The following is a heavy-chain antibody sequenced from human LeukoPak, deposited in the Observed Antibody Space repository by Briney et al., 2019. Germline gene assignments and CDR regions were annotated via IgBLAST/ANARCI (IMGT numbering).Heavy chain of an antibody. CDR1: GGSISSSSYY. Sequence: KTSETLSLTCTVSGGSISSSSYYWGWIRQPPGKGLEWIGSIYYSGSTYYNPSLKSRVTISVDTSKNQFSLKLSSVTAADTAVYYCARGGDMYSWFDPWGQGTLVTVSS. D-gene: IGHD4-17*01. CDR3: ARGGDMYSWFDP. V-gene: IGHV4-39*07. J-gene: IGHJ5*02. CDR2: IYYSGST.